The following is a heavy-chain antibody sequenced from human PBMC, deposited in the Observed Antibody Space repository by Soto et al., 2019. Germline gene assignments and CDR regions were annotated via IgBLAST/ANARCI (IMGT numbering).Heavy chain of an antibody. J-gene: IGHJ6*02. V-gene: IGHV4-59*01. Sequence: SETLSLTCTVSGGSISSYYWSWIRQPPGKGLEWIGYIYYSGSTNYDPSLKSRVTISVDTSKNQFSLKLSSVTAADTAVYYCARSAGGYMVVVPADYYYGMDVWGQGTTVTVSS. CDR2: IYYSGST. D-gene: IGHD2-2*01. CDR1: GGSISSYY. CDR3: ARSAGGYMVVVPADYYYGMDV.